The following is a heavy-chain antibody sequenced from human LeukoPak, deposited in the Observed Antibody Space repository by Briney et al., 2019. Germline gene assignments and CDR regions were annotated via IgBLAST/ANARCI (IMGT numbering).Heavy chain of an antibody. V-gene: IGHV3-7*01. Sequence: PGGSLRLSCSGSGFTFSSYSMNWVRQAPGKGLEWVANIKQDGSERSYVDSVKGRFTISRGNAKNSLYLQMNSLRAEDTAVYYCVRDKVDYYDSSGYYWIYWGQGTLVTVSS. CDR2: IKQDGSER. CDR3: VRDKVDYYDSSGYYWIY. J-gene: IGHJ4*02. D-gene: IGHD3-22*01. CDR1: GFTFSSYS.